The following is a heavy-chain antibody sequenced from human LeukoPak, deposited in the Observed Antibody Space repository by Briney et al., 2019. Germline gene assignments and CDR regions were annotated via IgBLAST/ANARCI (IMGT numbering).Heavy chain of an antibody. J-gene: IGHJ4*02. CDR2: IYSSGHT. D-gene: IGHD5-24*01. CDR3: ARTPIDGYNSPYFDY. Sequence: SETLSLTCTVSGGPISSSSYYWGWIRQPPGKGLGWIGSIYSSGHTYYHPSLNSRVTISVDTSKNPFSLKLSSVTAADTAVFYCARTPIDGYNSPYFDYWGQGTLVTVSS. CDR1: GGPISSSSYY. V-gene: IGHV4-39*01.